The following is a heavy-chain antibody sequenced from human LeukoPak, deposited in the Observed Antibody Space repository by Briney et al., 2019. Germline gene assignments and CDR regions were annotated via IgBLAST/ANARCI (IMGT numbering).Heavy chain of an antibody. CDR3: ARARGGYGDYYYYMDV. CDR1: GGSFSGYY. Sequence: PSETLSLTCAVYGGSFSGYYWSWIRQPPGKGLEWIGEINHSGSTNYNPSLKSRVTISVDTSKNQFSLKLSSVTAADTAVYYCARARGGYGDYYYYMDVWGKGTTVTVSS. D-gene: IGHD4-17*01. J-gene: IGHJ6*03. V-gene: IGHV4-34*01. CDR2: INHSGST.